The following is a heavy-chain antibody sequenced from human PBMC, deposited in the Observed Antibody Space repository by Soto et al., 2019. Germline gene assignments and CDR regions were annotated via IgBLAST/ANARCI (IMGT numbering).Heavy chain of an antibody. CDR1: GGSISSSSYY. Sequence: QLQLQESGPGLVKPSETLSLTCTVSGGSISSSSYYWGWIRQPPGKGLEWIGSIYYSGSTYYNPSLKSRGTISVDTSKNQFSLKLSSVTAADTAVYYCARRAHYGDFYWGQGTLVTVSS. D-gene: IGHD4-17*01. V-gene: IGHV4-39*01. CDR2: IYYSGST. J-gene: IGHJ4*02. CDR3: ARRAHYGDFY.